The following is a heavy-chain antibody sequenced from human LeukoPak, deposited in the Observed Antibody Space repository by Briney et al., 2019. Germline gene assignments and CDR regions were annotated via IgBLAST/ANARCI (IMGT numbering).Heavy chain of an antibody. Sequence: GGSLRLSCAASGFTFSSYGMHWVRQAPGKGLEWVAFIRYDGSNKYYADSVKGRFTISRDNSKNTLYLQMNSLRAEDTAVYYCARGYSTSWTYYFDYWGQGALVTVSS. V-gene: IGHV3-30*02. D-gene: IGHD6-13*01. J-gene: IGHJ4*02. CDR1: GFTFSSYG. CDR3: ARGYSTSWTYYFDY. CDR2: IRYDGSNK.